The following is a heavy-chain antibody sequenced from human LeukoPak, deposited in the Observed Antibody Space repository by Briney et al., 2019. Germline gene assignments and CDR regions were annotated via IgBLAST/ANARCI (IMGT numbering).Heavy chain of an antibody. J-gene: IGHJ4*02. CDR1: GGSISSSSYY. CDR2: IYYSGST. V-gene: IGHV4-39*01. D-gene: IGHD3-10*02. CDR3: ARRRTMFGYFAGEFDY. Sequence: SETLSLTCTVSGGSISSSSYYWGWIRQPPGKGLEWIGSIYYSGSTNNNPSLKSRVTISVDTSKNQFSLKLSSVTAADTAVYYCARRRTMFGYFAGEFDYWGQGSLVTVSS.